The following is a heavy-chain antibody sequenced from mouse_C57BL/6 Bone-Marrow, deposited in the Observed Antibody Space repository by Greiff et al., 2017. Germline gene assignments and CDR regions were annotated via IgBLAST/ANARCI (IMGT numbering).Heavy chain of an antibody. J-gene: IGHJ3*01. V-gene: IGHV1-82*01. CDR2: IYPGDGDT. CDR3: ARWRMFFAY. Sequence: LVESGPELVKPGASVKISCKASGYAFSSSWRNWVKQRPGKGLEWIGRIYPGDGDTNYNGKFKGKATLTADKSSSTAYMQLSSLTSEDSAVYFCARWRMFFAYWGQGTLVTVSA. CDR1: GYAFSSSW.